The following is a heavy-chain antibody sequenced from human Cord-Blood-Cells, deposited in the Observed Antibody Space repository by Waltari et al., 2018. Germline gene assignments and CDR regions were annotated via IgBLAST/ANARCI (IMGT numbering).Heavy chain of an antibody. CDR3: ARDLGIVVVPAANPNWYFDL. Sequence: QVQLQESGPGLVKPSETLSLTCTVSGGSISSYYWSWIRQPAGKGLECIGRIYTSGSTNTNPPLKSRVTMSVDTSKNQFSLKLSSVTAADTAVYYCARDLGIVVVPAANPNWYFDLWGRGTLVTVSS. V-gene: IGHV4-4*07. CDR2: IYTSGST. D-gene: IGHD2-2*01. J-gene: IGHJ2*01. CDR1: GGSISSYY.